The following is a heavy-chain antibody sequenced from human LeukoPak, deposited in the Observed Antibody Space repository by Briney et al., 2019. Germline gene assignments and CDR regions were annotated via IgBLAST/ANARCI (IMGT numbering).Heavy chain of an antibody. CDR2: IYTSGSI. Sequence: SETLSLTCTVSGGSISSGSYYWNWIRQPAGKGLEWIGRIYTSGSINYNPSLKSRVTISVDTSRNQFSLKLSSVTAADTAVYYCAREGLNMVRGVIPKEAWGWFDPWGQGTLVTVSS. J-gene: IGHJ5*02. CDR3: AREGLNMVRGVIPKEAWGWFDP. CDR1: GGSISSGSYY. V-gene: IGHV4-61*02. D-gene: IGHD3-10*01.